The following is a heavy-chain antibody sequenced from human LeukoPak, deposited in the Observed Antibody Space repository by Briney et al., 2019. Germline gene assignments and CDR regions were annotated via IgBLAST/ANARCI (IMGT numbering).Heavy chain of an antibody. Sequence: ASVKVSCKASGYTFTSYGISWVRQAPGQGLEWMGWISAYNGDTNYAQKLRGRVTMTTDTSTSTAYMELRSLRSDDTAVYYCARTSYYYGSGSYRAWGQGTLVTVSS. CDR3: ARTSYYYGSGSYRA. CDR1: GYTFTSYG. V-gene: IGHV1-18*01. CDR2: ISAYNGDT. J-gene: IGHJ5*02. D-gene: IGHD3-10*01.